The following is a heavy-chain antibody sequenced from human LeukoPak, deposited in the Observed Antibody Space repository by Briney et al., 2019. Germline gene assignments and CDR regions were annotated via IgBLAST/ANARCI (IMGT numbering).Heavy chain of an antibody. CDR3: ASETGNYYDSSGYYAY. D-gene: IGHD3-22*01. V-gene: IGHV4-34*01. J-gene: IGHJ4*02. CDR2: INHSGST. Sequence: PSETLSLNCAVYGGSFSGYYWSWIRQPPGKGLEWIGEINHSGSTNYNPSLKSRVTISVDTSKNQFSLKLSSVTAADTAVYYCASETGNYYDSSGYYAYWGQGTLVTVSS. CDR1: GGSFSGYY.